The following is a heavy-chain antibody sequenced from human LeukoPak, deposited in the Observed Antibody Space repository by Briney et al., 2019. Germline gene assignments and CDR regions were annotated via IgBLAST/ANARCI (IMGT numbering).Heavy chain of an antibody. CDR3: AKDLSPGHY. CDR1: GFTFSSYG. J-gene: IGHJ4*02. V-gene: IGHV3-23*01. CDR2: ISGSGGNT. Sequence: GGPLRLSCAASGFTFSSYGMSWVRQAPGKGLEWVSAISGSGGNTYYADSVKGRFTISRDNSKNTLYLQMNSLRAEDTAVYYCAKDLSPGHYWGQGTLVTVSS. D-gene: IGHD2/OR15-2a*01.